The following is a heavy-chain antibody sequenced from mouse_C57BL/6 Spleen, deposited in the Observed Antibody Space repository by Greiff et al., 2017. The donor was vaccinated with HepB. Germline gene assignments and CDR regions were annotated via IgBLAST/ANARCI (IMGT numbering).Heavy chain of an antibody. CDR1: GYTFTSYW. J-gene: IGHJ4*01. D-gene: IGHD4-1*01. Sequence: VKLQQPGAELVMPGASVKLSCKASGYTFTSYWMHWVKQRPGQGLEWIGEIDPSDSYTNYNQKFKGKSTLTVDKSSSTAYMQLSSLTSEDSAVYYCARSRLGNYYYAMDYWGQGTSVTVSS. CDR2: IDPSDSYT. CDR3: ARSRLGNYYYAMDY. V-gene: IGHV1-69*01.